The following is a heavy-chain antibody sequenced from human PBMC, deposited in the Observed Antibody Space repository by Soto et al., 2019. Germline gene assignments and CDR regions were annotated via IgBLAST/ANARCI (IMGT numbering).Heavy chain of an antibody. V-gene: IGHV3-33*01. Sequence: QVQLVESGGGVVQPGRSLRLSCAASGSIFRGYGMHWVRQAPGTGLEWVAVIRYDGSNINYADSVMGRFTISRNNSKNTLHLEMNGLRAEDTAVYYCASDGFGGTTFRGYLDYGGQGNLVTVSA. CDR3: ASDGFGGTTFRGYLDY. J-gene: IGHJ4*02. CDR1: GSIFRGYG. CDR2: IRYDGSNI. D-gene: IGHD3-16*01.